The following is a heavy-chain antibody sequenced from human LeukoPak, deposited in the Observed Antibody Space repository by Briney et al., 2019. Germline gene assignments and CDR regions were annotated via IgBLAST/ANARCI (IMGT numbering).Heavy chain of an antibody. V-gene: IGHV4-39*07. Sequence: SETLSLTCTVSGGSISSSSYYWGWIRQPPGKGLEWIGSIYYSGSTYYNPSLKSRVTTSVDTSKNQFSLKLSSVTAADTAVYYCARVGCSGGSCPGVFDYWGQGTLVTVSS. CDR3: ARVGCSGGSCPGVFDY. D-gene: IGHD2-15*01. J-gene: IGHJ4*02. CDR1: GGSISSSSYY. CDR2: IYYSGST.